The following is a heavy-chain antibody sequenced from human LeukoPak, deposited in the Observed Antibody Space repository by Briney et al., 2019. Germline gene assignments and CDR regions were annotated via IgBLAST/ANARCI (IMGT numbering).Heavy chain of an antibody. CDR1: GFSFRSYW. CDR2: IKQDGSEK. CDR3: AGGSGYLITS. D-gene: IGHD3-9*01. V-gene: IGHV3-7*01. Sequence: PGGSLRLSCAATGFSFRSYWMNWVRQAPGKGREWLAIIKQDGSEKHYKGSVEGRFTTSRDNAKNSLHLQMNSMRAEDPAVYYCAGGSGYLITSWGPGTLVTVSP. J-gene: IGHJ5*02.